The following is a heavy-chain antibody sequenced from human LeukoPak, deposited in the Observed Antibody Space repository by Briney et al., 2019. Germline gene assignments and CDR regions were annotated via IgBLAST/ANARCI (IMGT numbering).Heavy chain of an antibody. CDR1: GGSISSGGYY. CDR3: ARDHNWNDQLDP. V-gene: IGHV4-30-2*01. CDR2: IYHSGST. Sequence: SETLSLTCTVSGGSISSGGYYWSWIRQPPGKGLEWIGYIYHSGSTYYNPSLKSRVTISVDRSKNQFSLKLSSVTAADTAVYYCARDHNWNDQLDPWGQGTLVTVSS. J-gene: IGHJ5*02. D-gene: IGHD1-1*01.